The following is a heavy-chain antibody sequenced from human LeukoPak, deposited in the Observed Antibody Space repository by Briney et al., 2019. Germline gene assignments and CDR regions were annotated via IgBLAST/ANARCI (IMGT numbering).Heavy chain of an antibody. D-gene: IGHD5/OR15-5a*01. CDR1: GGSINGYY. V-gene: IGHV4-59*01. Sequence: SETLSLTCTVSGGSINGYYWSWIRQPPGKGLEWIGNIYYSGSTNYNPSLKSRVTISLDTSKSQFSLKLSSVTAADTAVYYCARPSLESRISYPFDYWGQGTLVTVSS. CDR2: IYYSGST. CDR3: ARPSLESRISYPFDY. J-gene: IGHJ4*02.